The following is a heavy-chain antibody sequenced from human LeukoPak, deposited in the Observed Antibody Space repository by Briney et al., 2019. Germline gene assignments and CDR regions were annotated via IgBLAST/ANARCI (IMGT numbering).Heavy chain of an antibody. J-gene: IGHJ4*02. CDR3: ATHPPKVCTGGSCTDY. Sequence: SETLSLTCTVSVGSISGYSWSWIRQPPGKRLEFIGYIYYSGSTNYNPSLKSRVTISVDMSKNQFSLKLSSVTAADTAVYYCATHPPKVCTGGSCTDYWGQGTLVTVSS. D-gene: IGHD2-15*01. CDR2: IYYSGST. CDR1: VGSISGYS. V-gene: IGHV4-59*01.